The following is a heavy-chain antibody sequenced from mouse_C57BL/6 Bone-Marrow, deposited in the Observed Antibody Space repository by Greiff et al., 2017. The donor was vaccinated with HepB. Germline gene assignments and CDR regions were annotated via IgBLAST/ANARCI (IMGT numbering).Heavy chain of an antibody. Sequence: EVQVVESGGGLVQPGGSMKLSCVASGFTFSNYWMNWVRQSPEKGLEWVAQIRLKSDNYATHYAESVKGRFTISRDDSKSSVYLQMNNLRAEDTGIYYCTDYYGSRFSYAMDYWGQGTSVTVSS. V-gene: IGHV6-3*01. J-gene: IGHJ4*01. CDR2: IRLKSDNYAT. CDR3: TDYYGSRFSYAMDY. CDR1: GFTFSNYW. D-gene: IGHD1-1*01.